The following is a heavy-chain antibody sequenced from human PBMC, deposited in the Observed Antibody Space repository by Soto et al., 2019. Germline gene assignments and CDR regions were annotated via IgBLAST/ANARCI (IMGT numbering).Heavy chain of an antibody. CDR1: GGSISSGGYY. V-gene: IGHV4-31*03. D-gene: IGHD3-10*01. CDR2: IYYSGST. CDR3: ARDGPSLWFGELSHFDY. J-gene: IGHJ4*02. Sequence: QVQLQESGPGLVKPSQTLSLTCTVSGGSISSGGYYWSWIRQHPGKGLEWIGYIYYSGSTYYNPSLKSRVTISVDTSKNQFSLKLSSVTAADTAVYYCARDGPSLWFGELSHFDYWGQGTLVTVSS.